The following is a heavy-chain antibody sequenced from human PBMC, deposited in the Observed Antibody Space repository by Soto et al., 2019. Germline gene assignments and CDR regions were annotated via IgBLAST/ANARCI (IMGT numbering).Heavy chain of an antibody. CDR2: IKHDGSEK. V-gene: IGHV3-7*01. Sequence: EVQLVESGGGLVQPGGSLRLSCTASGFTFSRYWMSWVRQAPGKGLEWVANIKHDGSEKNYVDSVKGRFTISTDNAKNSVFLQMNSLRAEDTAVYYCARQGGRRTYYYYYGMDVWGQGTTVTVSS. CDR3: ARQGGRRTYYYYYGMDV. J-gene: IGHJ6*02. CDR1: GFTFSRYW. D-gene: IGHD3-16*01.